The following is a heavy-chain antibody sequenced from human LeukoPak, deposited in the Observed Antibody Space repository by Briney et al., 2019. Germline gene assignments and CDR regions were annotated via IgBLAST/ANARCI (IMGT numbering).Heavy chain of an antibody. J-gene: IGHJ5*02. CDR3: AREIFGSGSYPDL. CDR1: GFALNTYA. CDR2: IWHDGSHK. Sequence: GGSLRLSCAASGFALNTYAMHWVRQAPGQGLEWVALIWHDGSHKFYSNSVRGQFTISRDNSKNTVSLQMNNLRPEDTAVYYCAREIFGSGSYPDLWGQGTLVTVSS. V-gene: IGHV3-33*01. D-gene: IGHD3-10*01.